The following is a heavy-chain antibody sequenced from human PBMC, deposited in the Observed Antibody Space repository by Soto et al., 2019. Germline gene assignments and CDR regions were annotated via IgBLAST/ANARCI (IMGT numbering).Heavy chain of an antibody. Sequence: SETLSLTCAVYGGSFSGYYWSWIRQPPGKGLEWIGEINHSGSTNYNPSLKSRVTISVDTSKNQFSLKLSSVTAADTAVYYCARGSGWYYYWSQGTLVTVSS. J-gene: IGHJ4*02. CDR3: ARGSGWYYY. D-gene: IGHD6-19*01. CDR1: GGSFSGYY. V-gene: IGHV4-34*01. CDR2: INHSGST.